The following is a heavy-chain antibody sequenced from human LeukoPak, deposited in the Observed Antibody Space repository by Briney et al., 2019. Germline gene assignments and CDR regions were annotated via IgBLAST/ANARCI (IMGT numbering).Heavy chain of an antibody. J-gene: IGHJ4*02. CDR3: AKYTSGTSYRGLDQ. D-gene: IGHD3-10*01. V-gene: IGHV3-23*01. CDR2: IIGSGVNT. Sequence: PGGSLRLSCGASGLTISSYGMSWVRQAPGKGLEWVSPIIGSGVNTYYADSVKGRFTISRDDSKNTVYLQMKRLRAEDTAVYSCAKYTSGTSYRGLDQWGQGTLVTVSS. CDR1: GLTISSYG.